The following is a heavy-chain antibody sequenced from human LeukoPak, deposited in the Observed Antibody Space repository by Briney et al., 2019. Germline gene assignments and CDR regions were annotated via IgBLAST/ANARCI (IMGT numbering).Heavy chain of an antibody. D-gene: IGHD3-10*01. V-gene: IGHV3-30*03. Sequence: GRSLRLSCAASGFTFSSYGMHWVRQAPGKGLEWVAVISYDGSNKYYADSVKGRFTISRDNSKNTLYLQMNSLRAEDTAVYYCARRRRVLWFGEGKEHDYWGQGTLVTVSS. J-gene: IGHJ4*02. CDR1: GFTFSSYG. CDR2: ISYDGSNK. CDR3: ARRRRVLWFGEGKEHDY.